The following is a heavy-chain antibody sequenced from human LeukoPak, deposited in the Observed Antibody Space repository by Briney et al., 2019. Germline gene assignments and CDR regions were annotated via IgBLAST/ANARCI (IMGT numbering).Heavy chain of an antibody. J-gene: IGHJ6*03. CDR3: ARGVGGTIFGSDYYYMDV. D-gene: IGHD3-3*01. CDR2: IFPIFGTA. V-gene: IGHV1-69*05. Sequence: ASVKVSCKASGGTFSSYAISWVRQAPGQGLEWMGGIFPIFGTANYAQKFQGRVTITTDESTSTAYMELSSLRSEDTAVYYCARGVGGTIFGSDYYYMDVWGKGTTVTVSS. CDR1: GGTFSSYA.